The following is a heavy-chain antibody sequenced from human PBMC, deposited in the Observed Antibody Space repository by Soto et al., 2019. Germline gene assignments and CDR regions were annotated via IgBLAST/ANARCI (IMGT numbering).Heavy chain of an antibody. V-gene: IGHV3-48*02. CDR3: ARAYDFWSGYLPHPYYYGMDV. CDR1: GFTFSSYS. D-gene: IGHD3-3*01. J-gene: IGHJ6*01. Sequence: EVQLVESGGGLVQPGGSLRLSCAASGFTFSSYSMNWVRQAPGKGLEWVSYISSSSSTIYYADSVKGRFTISRDNAKNSLYLQMNSLRDEDTAVYYCARAYDFWSGYLPHPYYYGMDVW. CDR2: ISSSSSTI.